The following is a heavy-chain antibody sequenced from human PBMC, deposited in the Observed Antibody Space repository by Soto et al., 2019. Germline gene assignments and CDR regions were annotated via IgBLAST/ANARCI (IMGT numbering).Heavy chain of an antibody. Sequence: ASVKVSCKASGYTFTGYYMHWVRQAPGQGLEWMGWINPNSGGTNYAQKFQGRVTMTRDASISTAYMELSRLRSDDTAVYYCARVTRIAEAGKGYFDYWGQGTLVNV. CDR3: ARVTRIAEAGKGYFDY. D-gene: IGHD6-13*01. V-gene: IGHV1-2*02. J-gene: IGHJ4*02. CDR1: GYTFTGYY. CDR2: INPNSGGT.